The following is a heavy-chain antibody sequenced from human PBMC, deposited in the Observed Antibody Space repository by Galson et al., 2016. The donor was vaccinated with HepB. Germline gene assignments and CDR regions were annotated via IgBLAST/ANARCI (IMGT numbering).Heavy chain of an antibody. CDR3: ARSLRWGLLPGY. Sequence: SETLSLTCSVSGGSVSGGGYSWSWIRQPPGKGLEWIGYISDSGSTNYNPSLLSRVTISVDTSKNQFSLRLTSVTAADTAVYFCARSLRWGLLPGYWGQGTLVTVSS. D-gene: IGHD1-26*01. CDR2: ISDSGST. J-gene: IGHJ4*02. CDR1: GGSVSGGGYS. V-gene: IGHV4-61*08.